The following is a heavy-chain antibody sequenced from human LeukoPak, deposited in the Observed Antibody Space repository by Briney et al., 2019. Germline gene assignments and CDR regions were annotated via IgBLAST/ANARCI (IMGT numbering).Heavy chain of an antibody. D-gene: IGHD3-10*01. V-gene: IGHV3-23*01. CDR1: GFTFSGQG. Sequence: GGSLRLSCAAAGFTFSGQGMHWVRQAPGKGLEWVSGLSGSGGTAHYADSVKGRFTISRDISKNTLYLQMNSLRVEDTGVYYCAKEGIWFGQSSDYWGQGTLVTVSS. J-gene: IGHJ4*02. CDR3: AKEGIWFGQSSDY. CDR2: LSGSGGTA.